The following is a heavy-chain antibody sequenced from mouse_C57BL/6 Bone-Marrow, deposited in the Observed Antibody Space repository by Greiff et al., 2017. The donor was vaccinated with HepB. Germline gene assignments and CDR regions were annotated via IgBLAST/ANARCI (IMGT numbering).Heavy chain of an antibody. CDR3: ARVTTVVADAMDY. J-gene: IGHJ4*01. CDR2: INPSNGGT. CDR1: GYTFTSYW. Sequence: VQLQQSGTELVKPGASVKLSCKASGYTFTSYWMHWVKQRPGQGLEWIGNINPSNGGTNYNEKFKSKATLTVDKSSSTAYMQLSSLTSEDSAVYYCARVTTVVADAMDYWGQGTSVTVSS. V-gene: IGHV1-53*01. D-gene: IGHD1-1*01.